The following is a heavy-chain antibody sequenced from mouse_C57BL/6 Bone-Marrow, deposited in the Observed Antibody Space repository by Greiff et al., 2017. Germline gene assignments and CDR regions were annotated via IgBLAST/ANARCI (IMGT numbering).Heavy chain of an antibody. J-gene: IGHJ1*03. CDR3: ESMDMRLRRYFDV. V-gene: IGHV1-52*01. CDR2: IDPSDSET. D-gene: IGHD2-4*01. Sequence: QFQLQQPGAELVRPGSSVKLSCKASGYTFTSYWMHWVKQRPIKGLEWIGKIDPSDSETHYTQKFKDKATLTVDKSSSTAYMQLSSLTSEDSADYYCESMDMRLRRYFDVWGTGTTVTVSS. CDR1: GYTFTSYW.